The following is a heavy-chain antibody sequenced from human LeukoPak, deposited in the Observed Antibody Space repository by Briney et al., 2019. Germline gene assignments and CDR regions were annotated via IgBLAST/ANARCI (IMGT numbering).Heavy chain of an antibody. V-gene: IGHV4-39*01. CDR2: IYYSGST. D-gene: IGHD6-19*01. J-gene: IGHJ6*02. Sequence: SETLSLTCTVSGXSISSSSDYWGWIRQPPGKGLEWIGSIYYSGSTYYNPSLKSRVTISVDTSKNQFSLKLSSVTAADTAVYYCARTAVAGTSSGYYYYGMDVWGQGTTVTVSS. CDR3: ARTAVAGTSSGYYYYGMDV. CDR1: GXSISSSSDY.